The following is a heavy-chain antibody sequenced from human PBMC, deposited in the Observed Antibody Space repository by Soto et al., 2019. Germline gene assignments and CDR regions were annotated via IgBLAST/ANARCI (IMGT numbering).Heavy chain of an antibody. CDR3: ARGRYCLTGRCFPNWFDS. D-gene: IGHD2-15*01. J-gene: IGHJ5*01. CDR1: GDSISTVDYF. Sequence: KPSETLSLTCSVSGDSISTVDYFWAWIRQPPGQALEYIGYIYKSATTYYNPSFEGRVAISLDTSKNHFSLNVTSVTAADTAVYFCARGRYCLTGRCFPNWFDSWGQGTLVTVSS. CDR2: IYKSATT. V-gene: IGHV4-30-4*01.